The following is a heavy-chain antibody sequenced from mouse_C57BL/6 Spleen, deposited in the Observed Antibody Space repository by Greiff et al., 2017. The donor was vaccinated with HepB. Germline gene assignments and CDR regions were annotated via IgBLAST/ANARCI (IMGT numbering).Heavy chain of an antibody. Sequence: EVKLVVSGGGLVKPGGSLKLSCAASGFTFSDYGMHWVRQAPEKGLEWVAYISSGSSTIYYADTVKGRFTISRDNAKNTLFLQMSSLRSEDTAMYYCARWDYGSSLYYAMDYWGQGTSVSVSS. CDR1: GFTFSDYG. V-gene: IGHV5-17*01. CDR3: ARWDYGSSLYYAMDY. CDR2: ISSGSSTI. J-gene: IGHJ4*01. D-gene: IGHD1-1*01.